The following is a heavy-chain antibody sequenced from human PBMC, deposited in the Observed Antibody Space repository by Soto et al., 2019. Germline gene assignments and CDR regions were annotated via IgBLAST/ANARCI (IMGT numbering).Heavy chain of an antibody. CDR2: IIPLLGTA. Sequence: QVQLVQSGAEVKRPGSSVKVSCKASGGTFSNYSVSWVRQAPGQGLEWMGRIIPLLGTADYAQKFQGRVTVTADKSSSAAYMELSSLRSEDTAVYYCASSSSWFGDYYYYMDVWGKGTTVTVSS. CDR3: ASSSSWFGDYYYYMDV. J-gene: IGHJ6*03. CDR1: GGTFSNYS. D-gene: IGHD6-13*01. V-gene: IGHV1-69*08.